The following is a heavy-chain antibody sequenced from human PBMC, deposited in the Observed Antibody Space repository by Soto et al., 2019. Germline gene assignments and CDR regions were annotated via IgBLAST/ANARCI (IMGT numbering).Heavy chain of an antibody. J-gene: IGHJ6*03. V-gene: IGHV1-24*01. Sequence: GASVNVSCKVSGYTLTELSMHWVRQAPGKGLEWMGGFDPEDGETIYAQKFQGRVTMTEDTSTDTAYMELSSLRSEDTAVYYCATHEHRYYYMDVWGKGTTVTVSS. CDR3: ATHEHRYYYMDV. CDR1: GYTLTELS. CDR2: FDPEDGET.